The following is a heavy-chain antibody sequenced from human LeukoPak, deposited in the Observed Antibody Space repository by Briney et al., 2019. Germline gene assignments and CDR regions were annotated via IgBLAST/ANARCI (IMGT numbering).Heavy chain of an antibody. Sequence: PGGSLRVSCTASGFTFSSYWMSWVRQAPGKGLEWLANIKRDGSEQYYVDSVKGRFTISRDNAKNSLYLQMNSLRAEDTAVYYCAREASVGSYYYGMDVWGQGTTVTVSS. V-gene: IGHV3-7*01. D-gene: IGHD3-16*01. J-gene: IGHJ6*02. CDR2: IKRDGSEQ. CDR1: GFTFSSYW. CDR3: AREASVGSYYYGMDV.